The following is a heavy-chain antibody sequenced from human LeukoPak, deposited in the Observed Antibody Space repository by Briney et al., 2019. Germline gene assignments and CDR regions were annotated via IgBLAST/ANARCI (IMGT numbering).Heavy chain of an antibody. D-gene: IGHD2/OR15-2a*01. CDR3: ARDREFCDSNCHSGWFAS. Sequence: VASVKVSCKASGYTFTDYLIHWVRQAPGQGPEWMGRINPNSGGTRYAQKSQGRVIMTRDTSITTLYMELSSLRSDDTAVYYCARDREFCDSNCHSGWFASWGQGTLVTVSS. V-gene: IGHV1-2*06. J-gene: IGHJ5*01. CDR1: GYTFTDYL. CDR2: INPNSGGT.